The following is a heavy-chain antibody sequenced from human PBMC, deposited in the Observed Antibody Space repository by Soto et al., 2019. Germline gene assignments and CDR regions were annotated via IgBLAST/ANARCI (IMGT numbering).Heavy chain of an antibody. D-gene: IGHD3-22*01. CDR1: GYSISSGYY. V-gene: IGHV4-38-2*01. Sequence: PSETLSLTCAVSGYSISSGYYWGWIRQPPGKGLEWIGSIYHSGSTYYNPSLKSRVTISVXXXXXXXXXXXXXXXXXXXXXXYCASLNARYDSSGPLXRWGQGXLXXVS. CDR3: ASLNARYDSSGPLXR. CDR2: IYHSGST. J-gene: IGHJ4*02.